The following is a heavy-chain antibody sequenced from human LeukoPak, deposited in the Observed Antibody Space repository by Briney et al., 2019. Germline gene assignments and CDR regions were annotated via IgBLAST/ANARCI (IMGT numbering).Heavy chain of an antibody. Sequence: QPGGSLRLSCAASGFTFSSFAMTWVRQAPGKGLEWVSTISDSGGSTYYADSVKGRFTISRDNSKDTLYVQVNNLRAEDAAVYYCAKSHSVAQRGYFDYWGQGTLVTVSS. V-gene: IGHV3-23*01. CDR3: AKSHSVAQRGYFDY. CDR1: GFTFSSFA. J-gene: IGHJ4*02. CDR2: ISDSGGST. D-gene: IGHD2-15*01.